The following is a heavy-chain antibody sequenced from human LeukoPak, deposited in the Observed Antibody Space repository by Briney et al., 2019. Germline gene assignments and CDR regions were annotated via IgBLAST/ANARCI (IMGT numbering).Heavy chain of an antibody. Sequence: GGSLRLSCAASGFTFSTYGVYWVRQAPGKGLEWVSSNSGGSSYYADSVKGRLTISRDSSKNTLYLQMNSLRAEDTAVYYCAKASGVPWADYAFDIWGQGTMVTVSS. CDR1: GFTFSTYG. CDR2: NSGGSS. CDR3: AKASGVPWADYAFDI. J-gene: IGHJ3*02. D-gene: IGHD3-10*01. V-gene: IGHV3-23*01.